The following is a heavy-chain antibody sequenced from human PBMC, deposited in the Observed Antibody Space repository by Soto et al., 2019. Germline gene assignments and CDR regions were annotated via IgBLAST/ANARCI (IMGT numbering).Heavy chain of an antibody. D-gene: IGHD3-9*01. J-gene: IGHJ4*02. Sequence: EMELLESGGGLVQPGGSLRLSCEASGFTFSSYALSWVRQAPGQGLEWVSDINNSGGGTYYAASVRGRFIISRDNSKNTLYLQMNSLRAEDTAVYFCARIAEHYDILTVEGLDYWGQGTLVTVSS. CDR2: INNSGGGT. CDR1: GFTFSSYA. V-gene: IGHV3-23*01. CDR3: ARIAEHYDILTVEGLDY.